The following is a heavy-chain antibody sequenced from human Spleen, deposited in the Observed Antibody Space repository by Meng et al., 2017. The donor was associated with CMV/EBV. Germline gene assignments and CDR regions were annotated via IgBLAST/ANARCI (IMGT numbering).Heavy chain of an antibody. D-gene: IGHD6-13*01. CDR2: ISGYTGDT. V-gene: IGHV1-18*01. CDR1: GYTFTNYG. Sequence: ASVKVSCKASGYTFTNYGVSWVRQAPGQGLEWMGWISGYTGDTAYVQKFQGRVTMTTDTSTTTAYMELRSLRSDDTAVYYCARVPSSSWYEYWGQGTLVTVSS. CDR3: ARVPSSSWYEY. J-gene: IGHJ4*02.